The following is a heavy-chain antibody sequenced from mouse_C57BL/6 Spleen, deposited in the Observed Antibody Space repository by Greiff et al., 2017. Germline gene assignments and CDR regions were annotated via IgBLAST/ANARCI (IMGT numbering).Heavy chain of an antibody. V-gene: IGHV1-42*01. CDR3: ASRDYDWGAMDY. CDR1: GYSFTGYY. D-gene: IGHD2-4*01. Sequence: EVQLQQSGPELVKPGASVKISCKASGYSFTGYYMNWVKQSPEKSLEWIGEINPSTGGTTYNQKFKAKATLTVDKSSSTAYMQLKSLTSEDSAVYYCASRDYDWGAMDYWGQGTSVTVSS. J-gene: IGHJ4*01. CDR2: INPSTGGT.